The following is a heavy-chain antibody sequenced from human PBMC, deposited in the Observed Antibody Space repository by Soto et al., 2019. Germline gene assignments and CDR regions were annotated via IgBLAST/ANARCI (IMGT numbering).Heavy chain of an antibody. CDR1: GGSLTSSSYY. Sequence: QLQLQESGPGLVNPSATLSLPCPVSGGSLTSSSYYWGWIRQHPGKGLEWIGSIYYSGSPYYNPSDKSLVTMSVDTSETKFALRLSSVAAADTAVYYCAKESSGWEDWGQGTLVTVSS. CDR3: AKESSGWED. D-gene: IGHD6-19*01. V-gene: IGHV4-39*02. J-gene: IGHJ4*02. CDR2: IYYSGSP.